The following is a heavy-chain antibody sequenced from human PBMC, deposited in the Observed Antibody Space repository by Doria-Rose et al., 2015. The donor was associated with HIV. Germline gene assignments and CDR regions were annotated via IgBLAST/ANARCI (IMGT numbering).Heavy chain of an antibody. CDR3: ARIKSSRWYHKYYFDF. CDR2: IFSDDGR. Sequence: ESGPVLVKPTETLTLTCTVSGVSLSSPGMGVSWIRQPPGKALEWLANIFSDDGRSYNTSLKGRLTISRGTSRSQVVLTMTDMDPVDTATYYCARIKSSRWYHKYYFDFWGRGTLVIVSA. CDR1: GVSLSSPGMG. D-gene: IGHD6-13*01. J-gene: IGHJ4*02. V-gene: IGHV2-26*01.